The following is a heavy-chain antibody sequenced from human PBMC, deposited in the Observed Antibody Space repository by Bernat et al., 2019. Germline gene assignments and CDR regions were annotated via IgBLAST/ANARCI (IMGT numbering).Heavy chain of an antibody. CDR2: ISSSSYI. Sequence: VQLVESGGGVVQPGRSLRLSCAASGFTFSSYSMNWVRQAPGKGLEWVSSISSSSYIYYADSVKGRFTISRDNAKNSLYLQMNSLRAEDTAVYYCARFHYDILTGYYPYYYYMDVWGKGTTVTVSS. CDR3: ARFHYDILTGYYPYYYYMDV. CDR1: GFTFSSYS. V-gene: IGHV3-21*01. J-gene: IGHJ6*03. D-gene: IGHD3-9*01.